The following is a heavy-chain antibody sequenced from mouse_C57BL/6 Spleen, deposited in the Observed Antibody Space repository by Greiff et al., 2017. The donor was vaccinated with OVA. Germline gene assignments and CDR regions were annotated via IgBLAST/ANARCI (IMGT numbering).Heavy chain of an antibody. Sequence: EVKLEESVAELVRPGASVKLSCTASGFNIKNTYMHWVKQRPEQGLEWIGRIDPANGNTKYAPKFQGKATITADTSSNTAYLQLSSLTSEDTAIYYCAEDGYYKDYAMDYWGQGTSVTVSS. CDR2: IDPANGNT. D-gene: IGHD2-3*01. CDR3: AEDGYYKDYAMDY. V-gene: IGHV14-3*01. J-gene: IGHJ4*01. CDR1: GFNIKNTY.